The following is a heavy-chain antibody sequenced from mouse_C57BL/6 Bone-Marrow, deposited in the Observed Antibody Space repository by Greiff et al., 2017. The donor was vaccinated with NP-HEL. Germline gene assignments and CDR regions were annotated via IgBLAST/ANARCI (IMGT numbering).Heavy chain of an antibody. V-gene: IGHV1-69*01. CDR1: GYTFTSYW. CDR2: IDPSDSYT. J-gene: IGHJ1*03. CDR3: ARCGGYYEYVDV. D-gene: IGHD1-1*01. Sequence: QVQLKQPGAELVMPGASVKLSCKASGYTFTSYWMHWVKQRPGQGLEWIGEIDPSDSYTNYNQKFKGKSTLTVDKSSSTAYMQLSSLTSEDSAVYYCARCGGYYEYVDVGGTGTTVTVSS.